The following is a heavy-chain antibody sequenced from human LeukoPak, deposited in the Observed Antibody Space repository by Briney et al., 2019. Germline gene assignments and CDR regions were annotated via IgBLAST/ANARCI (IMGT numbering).Heavy chain of an antibody. CDR3: ARGVGATAVFDL. Sequence: GGPVKVSCKASGYTFTDYYMHWVRQAPGQGLEWMGWINPKSGGSNYAQKFLGRVTMTRDTSISTAYMELSRLRSDDTAVYYCARGVGATAVFDLWGHPTIVTVSS. J-gene: IGHJ3*01. V-gene: IGHV1-2*02. CDR2: INPKSGGS. CDR1: GYTFTDYY. D-gene: IGHD1-26*01.